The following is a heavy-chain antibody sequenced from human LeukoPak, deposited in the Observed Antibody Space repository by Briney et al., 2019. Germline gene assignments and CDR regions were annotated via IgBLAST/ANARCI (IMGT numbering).Heavy chain of an antibody. V-gene: IGHV3-23*01. J-gene: IGHJ4*02. CDR3: TGDFR. Sequence: PSETLSLTCTVSGGSISSSSYYWGWIRQPPGKGLEWVSAISGSGGSTYYADSVKGRFTISRDNAKNSLYLQMNSLRVEDTAMYYCTGDFRWGQGTLVTVSS. CDR2: ISGSGGST. CDR1: GGSISSSSYY.